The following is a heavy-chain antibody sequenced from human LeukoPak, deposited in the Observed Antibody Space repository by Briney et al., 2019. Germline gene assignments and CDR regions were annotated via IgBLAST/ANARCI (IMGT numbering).Heavy chain of an antibody. CDR3: AREEGVTALDY. D-gene: IGHD4-23*01. CDR2: IWYDGSNK. V-gene: IGHV3-33*01. CDR1: GFTFSSYG. Sequence: GRSLRLSCAASGFTFSSYGMHWVRQAPGKGLERVAVIWYDGSNKYYADSVKGRFTISRGNSKNTLYLQMNSLRAEDTAVYYCAREEGVTALDYWGQGTLVTVSS. J-gene: IGHJ4*02.